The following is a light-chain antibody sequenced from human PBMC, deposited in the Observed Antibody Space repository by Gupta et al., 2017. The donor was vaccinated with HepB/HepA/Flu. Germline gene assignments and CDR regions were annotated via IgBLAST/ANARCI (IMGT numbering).Light chain of an antibody. CDR3: QHYDDLALT. CDR1: QDISNY. CDR2: DAS. Sequence: MQMSQPPPSLSASVGDRVTITCQASQDISNYLNWYQQKPGKAPKILIYDASNLKTGVPSRFSGSGSGTDFTFTINSLQPEDIATYYCQHYDDLALTFGGGTRVEIK. V-gene: IGKV1-33*01. J-gene: IGKJ4*01.